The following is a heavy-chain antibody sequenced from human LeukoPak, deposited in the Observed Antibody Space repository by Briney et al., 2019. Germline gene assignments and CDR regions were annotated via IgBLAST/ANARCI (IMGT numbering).Heavy chain of an antibody. CDR3: ARVGAIPGIDP. J-gene: IGHJ5*02. CDR2: ISYSATT. Sequence: SETLSLTCAVFGFPISSGFSWAWIRQSPGKGLEWIASISYSATTYYKPSLESRLFISADTSNNQFSVRLTSVTAADTAVYYCARVGAIPGIDPCGQGILVTVSS. CDR1: GFPISSGFS. D-gene: IGHD3-16*01. V-gene: IGHV4-38-2*01.